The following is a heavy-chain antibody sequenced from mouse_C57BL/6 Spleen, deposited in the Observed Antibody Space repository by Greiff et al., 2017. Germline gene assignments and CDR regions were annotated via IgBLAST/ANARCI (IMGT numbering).Heavy chain of an antibody. V-gene: IGHV1-61*01. CDR2: IYPSDSET. D-gene: IGHD2-1*01. J-gene: IGHJ2*01. CDR1: GYTFTSYW. CDR3: ARGNLYYGNHYFDY. Sequence: QVQLQQPGAELVRPGSSVKLSCKASGYTFTSYWMDWVKQRPGQGLEWIGNIYPSDSETHYNQKFKDKATLTVDKSSSTAYMQLSSLTSEDSAVYYCARGNLYYGNHYFDYWGQGTTLTVSS.